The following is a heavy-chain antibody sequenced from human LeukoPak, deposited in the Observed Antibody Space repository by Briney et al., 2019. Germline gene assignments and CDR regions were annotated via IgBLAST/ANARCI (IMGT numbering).Heavy chain of an antibody. D-gene: IGHD3-10*01. J-gene: IGHJ6*02. Sequence: GESLKISCKGSGYSFTSYWISWVRQIPGKGLEWMRRIGPSDSYTNYSPSFQGHVTISADKSISTAYLQWSSLKASDTAMYYCARYYYGSGSYYPYYYYGMDVWGQGTTVTVSS. CDR2: IGPSDSYT. V-gene: IGHV5-10-1*01. CDR1: GYSFTSYW. CDR3: ARYYYGSGSYYPYYYYGMDV.